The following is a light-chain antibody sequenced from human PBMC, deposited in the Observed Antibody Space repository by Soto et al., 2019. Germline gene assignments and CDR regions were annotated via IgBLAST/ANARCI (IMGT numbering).Light chain of an antibody. CDR1: SSDIGRYDY. J-gene: IGLJ3*02. CDR2: RVI. CDR3: GSYTSDTTWV. Sequence: QSALTQPASVSGSPGQSITISCTGTSSDIGRYDYVSWYQQLPGKAPKLIIYRVINRPSGVSDRFSGSKSGNSASLSISGLQPEDEAGYFCGSYTSDTTWVFGGGTKLTVL. V-gene: IGLV2-14*03.